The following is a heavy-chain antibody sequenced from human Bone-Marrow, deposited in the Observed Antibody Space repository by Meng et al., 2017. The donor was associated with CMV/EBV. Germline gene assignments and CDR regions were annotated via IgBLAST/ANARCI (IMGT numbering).Heavy chain of an antibody. CDR2: MNPNSGNT. CDR1: GYTFTSYD. CDR3: ARDKQLVLETHRYYGMDV. Sequence: ASVKVSCKASGYTFTSYDINWVRQATGQGLEWMGWMNPNSGNTGYAQKFQGRVTMTRNTSISTAYMELSSLRSEDTAVYYCARDKQLVLETHRYYGMDVWGQGTTVTVSS. J-gene: IGHJ6*02. V-gene: IGHV1-8*01. D-gene: IGHD6-6*01.